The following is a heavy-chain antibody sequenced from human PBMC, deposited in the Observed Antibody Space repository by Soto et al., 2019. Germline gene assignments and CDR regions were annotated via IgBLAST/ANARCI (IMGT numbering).Heavy chain of an antibody. V-gene: IGHV3-23*01. CDR3: AKVLRYFDWSYDY. CDR2: ISGSGGST. J-gene: IGHJ4*02. CDR1: GFTFSSYA. D-gene: IGHD3-9*01. Sequence: GGSLRLSCAASGFTFSSYAMSWVRQAPGKGLEWVSAISGSGGSTYYADSVKGRFTISSDNSKNTLYLQMNSLRAEDTAVYFCAKVLRYFDWSYDYWGQGTLVTVSS.